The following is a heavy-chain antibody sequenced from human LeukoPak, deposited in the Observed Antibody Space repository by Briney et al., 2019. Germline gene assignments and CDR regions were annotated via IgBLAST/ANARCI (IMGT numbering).Heavy chain of an antibody. J-gene: IGHJ5*02. V-gene: IGHV3-23*01. CDR2: ISGSGGST. CDR1: GFTFSSYA. CDR3: TRDPSYYYDNTGYT. Sequence: PGGSLRLSCAASGFTFSSYAMSWFRQAPGKGLEWVSAISGSGGSTYYADSVKGRFTISRDNAKNSLYLQMNGLRPEDTAVYHFTRDPSYYYDNTGYTWGQGTLVTVSS. D-gene: IGHD3-22*01.